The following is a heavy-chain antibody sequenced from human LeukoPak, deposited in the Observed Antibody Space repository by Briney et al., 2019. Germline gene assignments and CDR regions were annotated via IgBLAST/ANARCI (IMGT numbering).Heavy chain of an antibody. D-gene: IGHD4-11*01. CDR1: GGSFSGYY. Sequence: SETLSLTCAVYGGSFSGYYWSWIRQPPGKGLEWIGEINHSGSTNYNPSLKSRVTISVDTSKNQFSLKLSSVTAADTAVYYCARGLLTTVSYYYYMDVWGKGTTVTVSS. V-gene: IGHV4-34*01. CDR3: ARGLLTTVSYYYYMDV. J-gene: IGHJ6*03. CDR2: INHSGST.